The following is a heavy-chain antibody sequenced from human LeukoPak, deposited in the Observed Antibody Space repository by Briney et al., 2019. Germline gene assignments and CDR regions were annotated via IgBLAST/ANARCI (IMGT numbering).Heavy chain of an antibody. D-gene: IGHD3-22*01. CDR1: GGSISSGGYY. CDR3: ARVRSIGDDSSGYFDP. J-gene: IGHJ5*02. Sequence: SGTLSLTCTVSGGSISSGGYYWSWIRQHPGKGLEWIGYIYYSGSTYYNPSLKSRVTISVDTSKNQFSLKLSSVTAADTAVYYCARVRSIGDDSSGYFDPWGQGTLVTVSS. V-gene: IGHV4-31*03. CDR2: IYYSGST.